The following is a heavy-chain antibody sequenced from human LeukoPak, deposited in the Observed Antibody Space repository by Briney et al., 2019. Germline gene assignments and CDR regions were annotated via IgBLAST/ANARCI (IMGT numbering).Heavy chain of an antibody. CDR3: AREANGDYPY. J-gene: IGHJ4*02. D-gene: IGHD4-17*01. CDR2: IYSGGST. Sequence: GGSLRLSCAASGFTVSSNYMGWVRQAPGKGLEWVSVIYSGGSTYYADSVKGRFTISRHNSKNTLYLQMNSLRAEDTAVYYCAREANGDYPYWGQGTLVTVSS. CDR1: GFTVSSNY. V-gene: IGHV3-53*04.